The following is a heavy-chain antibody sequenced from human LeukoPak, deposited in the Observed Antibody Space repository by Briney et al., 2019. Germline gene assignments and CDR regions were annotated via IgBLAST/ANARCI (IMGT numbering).Heavy chain of an antibody. V-gene: IGHV3-30*18. Sequence: GSLRLSCAASGFTFSSYGFHWVRQAPGKGLEWVAVISYDGSNKYYADSVKGRFTISRDNSKNTVYLQMNNLRVDDTAVYYCAKGPKLGDGFHCDYWGQGTLVTVSS. D-gene: IGHD5-24*01. CDR2: ISYDGSNK. CDR3: AKGPKLGDGFHCDY. CDR1: GFTFSSYG. J-gene: IGHJ4*02.